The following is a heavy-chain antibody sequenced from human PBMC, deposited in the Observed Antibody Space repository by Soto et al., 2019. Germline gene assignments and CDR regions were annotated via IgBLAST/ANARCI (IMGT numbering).Heavy chain of an antibody. J-gene: IGHJ4*02. CDR1: GFTFSSYA. CDR2: ISGSGGST. V-gene: IGHV3-23*01. D-gene: IGHD3-10*01. CDR3: AKDRLWFGELLPPYY. Sequence: GGSLRLSCAASGFTFSSYAMSWVRQAPGKGLEWVSAISGSGGSTYYADSVKGRFTISRDSSKNTLYLQMNSLRAEDTAVYYCAKDRLWFGELLPPYYWGQGTLVTVSS.